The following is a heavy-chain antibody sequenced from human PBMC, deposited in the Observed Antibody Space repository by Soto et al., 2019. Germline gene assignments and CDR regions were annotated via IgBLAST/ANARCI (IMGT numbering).Heavy chain of an antibody. CDR1: GYTFTSYA. CDR3: AREPLCGRVCYDHWLDP. J-gene: IGHJ5*02. D-gene: IGHD2-21*02. CDR2: SNIGNGNT. V-gene: IGHV1-3*04. Sequence: QVQLVQSGAEVKKPGASVRVSCRTSGYTFTSYAIHWVRQAPGQGLEWMAWSNIGNGNTKYSQKFQGRVTVSRDTSASTAYMELSSLRSEDTAVYYCAREPLCGRVCYDHWLDPWGQGTLVTVSS.